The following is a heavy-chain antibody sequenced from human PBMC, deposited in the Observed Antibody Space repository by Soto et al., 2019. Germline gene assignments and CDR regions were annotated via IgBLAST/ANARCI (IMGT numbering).Heavy chain of an antibody. D-gene: IGHD2-2*02. CDR3: AKDLTDCSSTSCYTPGMDV. V-gene: IGHV3-23*01. J-gene: IGHJ6*02. Sequence: EVQLLESGGGLVQPGGSLRLSCAASGFTFSSYAMSWVRQAPGKGLEWVSAISGSGGSAYYADSVKGRFTISRDNSKNTLYLQMNSLRAEDTAVYYCAKDLTDCSSTSCYTPGMDVWGQGTTVTVSS. CDR2: ISGSGGSA. CDR1: GFTFSSYA.